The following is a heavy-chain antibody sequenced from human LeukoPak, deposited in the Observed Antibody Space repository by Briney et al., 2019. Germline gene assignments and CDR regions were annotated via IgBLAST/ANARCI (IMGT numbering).Heavy chain of an antibody. J-gene: IGHJ6*03. V-gene: IGHV4-4*07. CDR2: IYTSGST. CDR1: GGSISSYY. CDR3: ARGIVVVPAATKYYYYYMDV. Sequence: SETLSLTCTVSGGSISSYYWSWIRQPAGKGLEWIGRIYTSGSTNYNPSLKSRVTMSVDTSKNQLSLKLSSVTAADTAVYYCARGIVVVPAATKYYYYYMDVWGKGTTVTVSS. D-gene: IGHD2-2*01.